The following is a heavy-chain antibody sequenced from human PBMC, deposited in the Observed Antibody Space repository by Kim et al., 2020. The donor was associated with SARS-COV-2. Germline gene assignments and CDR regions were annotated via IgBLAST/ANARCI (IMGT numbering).Heavy chain of an antibody. CDR3: ARGGTNQLGQV. Sequence: SETLSLTCTVSGGSISNYYWNWIRQPPGKELGWMGYIFYSGTTNYNPSLKSRVTISLETSKNQFSLKLTSVTAADTAGYVCARGGTNQLGQVWGQGSLVT. V-gene: IGHV4-59*13. CDR2: IFYSGTT. D-gene: IGHD2-2*01. J-gene: IGHJ4*02. CDR1: GGSISNYY.